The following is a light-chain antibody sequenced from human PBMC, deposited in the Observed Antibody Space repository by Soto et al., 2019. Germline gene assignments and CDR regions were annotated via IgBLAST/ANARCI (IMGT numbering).Light chain of an antibody. CDR1: QSVSTNY. Sequence: EIVLTQPPGTLSVSPGERATLPCGASQSVSTNYLAWYQQKPGQAPKLLIYGASNRDTGIPDRFSGSGSGTDFTLTISRIEPEDSAVYYCQQYGSSPWTFGQGTKVEIK. CDR2: GAS. J-gene: IGKJ1*01. V-gene: IGKV3-20*01. CDR3: QQYGSSPWT.